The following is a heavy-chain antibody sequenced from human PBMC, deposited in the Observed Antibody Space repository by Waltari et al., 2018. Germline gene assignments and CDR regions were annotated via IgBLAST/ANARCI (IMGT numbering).Heavy chain of an antibody. CDR3: AREFYNWSDDYYYGMDV. Sequence: QVQLVQSGAEVKKPGASVKVSCKASEDSFTGYYFHWVRQAPGQGLEWMGWSNSHSGGTNDAQRFQDRVTMTRDTSMSTAYMDLSSLSSDDTAVYYCAREFYNWSDDYYYGMDVWGQGTTVTVSS. CDR2: SNSHSGGT. J-gene: IGHJ6*02. CDR1: EDSFTGYY. V-gene: IGHV1-2*02. D-gene: IGHD1-1*01.